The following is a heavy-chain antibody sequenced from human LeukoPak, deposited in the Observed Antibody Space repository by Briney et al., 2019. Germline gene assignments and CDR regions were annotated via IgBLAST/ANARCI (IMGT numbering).Heavy chain of an antibody. V-gene: IGHV4-34*01. J-gene: IGHJ4*02. Sequence: SETLSLTCAVYGGSFSGYYWIWIRQPPGKGLEWIGEINHSGSTNYNPSLKSRVTISVDTSKNQFSLKLSSVTAADTAVYYCARGLRRLLWFGELSPSKPKFDYWGQGTLVTVSS. CDR3: ARGLRRLLWFGELSPSKPKFDY. CDR2: INHSGST. D-gene: IGHD3-10*01. CDR1: GGSFSGYY.